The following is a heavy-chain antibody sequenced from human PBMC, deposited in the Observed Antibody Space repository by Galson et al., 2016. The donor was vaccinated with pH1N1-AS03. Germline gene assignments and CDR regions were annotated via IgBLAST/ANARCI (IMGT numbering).Heavy chain of an antibody. Sequence: CKASGGTFSTYAISWVRQAPGQGLEWMGRIIPMLDIPDYAQKFQVRVTITADKSTSTAYMELTNLRSEDTALYYCAKGYSASPSGAFDVWGQGTMVTVSS. D-gene: IGHD1-14*01. CDR2: IIPMLDIP. CDR3: AKGYSASPSGAFDV. J-gene: IGHJ3*01. V-gene: IGHV1-69*04. CDR1: GGTFSTYA.